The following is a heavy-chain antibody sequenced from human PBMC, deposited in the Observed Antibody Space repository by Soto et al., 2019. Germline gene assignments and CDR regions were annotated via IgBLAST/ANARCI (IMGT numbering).Heavy chain of an antibody. CDR3: ARSPFIYYDSSGYGPGAFDI. D-gene: IGHD3-22*01. Sequence: GGSLRLSCAASGFTVSSNYMSWVRQAPGKGLEWVSVIYSGGSTYYADSVKGRFTISRDNSKNTLYLQMNSLRAEDTAVYYCARSPFIYYDSSGYGPGAFDIWGQGTMVTVSS. J-gene: IGHJ3*02. V-gene: IGHV3-53*01. CDR1: GFTVSSNY. CDR2: IYSGGST.